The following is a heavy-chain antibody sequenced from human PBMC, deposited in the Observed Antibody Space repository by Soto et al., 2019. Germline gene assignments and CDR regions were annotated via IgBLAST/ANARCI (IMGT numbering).Heavy chain of an antibody. V-gene: IGHV3-23*01. D-gene: IGHD6-13*01. J-gene: IGHJ1*01. CDR1: GFTFGSYA. Sequence: PGGSLRLSCAASGFTFGSYAMSWVRQAPGKGLEWVSAISGSGGSTYYADSVKGRFTISRDNSKNTLYLQMNSLRAEDTAVYYCAKDLAYSSSWYMSPPAEYFQHWGQGTLVTVSS. CDR2: ISGSGGST. CDR3: AKDLAYSSSWYMSPPAEYFQH.